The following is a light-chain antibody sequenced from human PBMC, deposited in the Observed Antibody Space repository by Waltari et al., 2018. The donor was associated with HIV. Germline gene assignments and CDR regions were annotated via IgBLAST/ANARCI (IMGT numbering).Light chain of an antibody. CDR3: QAWDSSTSLYV. CDR2: QDS. CDR1: KSGDKY. V-gene: IGLV3-1*01. J-gene: IGLJ1*01. Sequence: SYELTQPPSLSVSAGQTARITCTGDKSGDKYVGWYQQKTGQSPVLFIYQDSKRPSGITERFSGSNTGNTATLTISGTQAMDEADYYCQAWDSSTSLYVFGTGTKVTVL.